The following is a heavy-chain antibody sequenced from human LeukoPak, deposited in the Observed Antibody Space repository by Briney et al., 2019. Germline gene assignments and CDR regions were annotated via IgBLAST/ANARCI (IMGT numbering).Heavy chain of an antibody. CDR3: ARRAHGDTYFEN. CDR2: IYPGNSET. V-gene: IGHV5-51*01. D-gene: IGHD4-17*01. Sequence: GESLKISCKASGYSFTNYWIAWVRQMPGRGLEWMGIIYPGNSETRYIPSFQGQVTISADKSISTAYLQWSSLKASDTAMYYCARRAHGDTYFENWGQGTPVTVSS. J-gene: IGHJ4*02. CDR1: GYSFTNYW.